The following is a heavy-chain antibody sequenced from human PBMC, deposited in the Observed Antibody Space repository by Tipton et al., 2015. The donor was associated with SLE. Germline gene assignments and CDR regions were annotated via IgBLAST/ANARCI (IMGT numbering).Heavy chain of an antibody. Sequence: TLSLTCTVSGGSISSSSYYWGWIRQPPGKGLEWIGSIYYSGSTYYNPSLKSRVTISVDTSKNQFSLKLSSVTAADTAVYYCAREGSLAFDYWGQGTLVTVSS. CDR1: GGSISSSSYY. CDR3: AREGSLAFDY. J-gene: IGHJ4*02. V-gene: IGHV4-39*07. CDR2: IYYSGST. D-gene: IGHD1-26*01.